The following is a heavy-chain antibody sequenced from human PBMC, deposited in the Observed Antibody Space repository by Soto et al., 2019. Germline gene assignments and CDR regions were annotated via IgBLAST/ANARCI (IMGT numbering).Heavy chain of an antibody. D-gene: IGHD1-26*01. CDR1: GGTFSSYT. V-gene: IGHV1-69*02. CDR2: IIPILGIA. CDR3: ARNTILWELLIHYFYYGMGD. Sequence: SVKDSCHAPGGTFSSYTISLVRQAPGQGLEWMGRIIPILGIANYAQKFQGRVPITADKYTSTAYMELSSLRSEDTAVYYCARNTILWELLIHYFYYGMGDWGQGTTVTVSS. J-gene: IGHJ6*01.